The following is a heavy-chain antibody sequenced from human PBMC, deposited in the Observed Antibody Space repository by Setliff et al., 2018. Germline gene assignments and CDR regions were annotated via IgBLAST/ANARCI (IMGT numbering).Heavy chain of an antibody. J-gene: IGHJ6*02. Sequence: GGSLRLSCAASGFTFSSYAMSWVRQAPGKGLEWVSYISSSSSTIYYADSVKGRFTISRDNSKNSLYLQMNSLRAEDTALYYCAKVKGPYYYYGMDVWGQGTTVTVSS. CDR1: GFTFSSYA. CDR2: ISSSSSTI. CDR3: AKVKGPYYYYGMDV. V-gene: IGHV3-48*04.